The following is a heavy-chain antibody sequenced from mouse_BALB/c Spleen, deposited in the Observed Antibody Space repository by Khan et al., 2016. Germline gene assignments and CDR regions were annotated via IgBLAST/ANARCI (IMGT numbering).Heavy chain of an antibody. J-gene: IGHJ3*01. V-gene: IGHV6-6*02. CDR1: GFTFSNYW. CDR3: TRPGTGGAWFAY. CDR2: IRLKSNNYAT. Sequence: EVKLEESGGGLVQPGGSMKLSCVASGFTFSNYWMNWVRQSPEKGLEWVAEIRLKSNNYATHYAESVKGRFTISRDDSKSSVYLQMNNLRAEDTGIYYYTRPGTGGAWFAYWGQGTLVTVSA. D-gene: IGHD3-3*01.